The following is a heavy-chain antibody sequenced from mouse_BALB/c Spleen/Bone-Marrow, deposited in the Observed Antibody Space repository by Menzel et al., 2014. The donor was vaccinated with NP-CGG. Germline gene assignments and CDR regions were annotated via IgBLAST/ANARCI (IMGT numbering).Heavy chain of an antibody. V-gene: IGHV1-69*02. CDR2: IYPSDSYT. CDR3: TRDDGGFAY. CDR1: GYTFTSYW. Sequence: QVQLQQSGTDLVRPGASVKLSCKASGYTFTSYWINWVKQRPGQGLEWIGNIYPSDSYTNYNRKFKDKATSTVDKSSSTAYMHLSSPTSEDSAVYYCTRDDGGFAYWGQGTLVTVSA. J-gene: IGHJ3*01. D-gene: IGHD1-1*02.